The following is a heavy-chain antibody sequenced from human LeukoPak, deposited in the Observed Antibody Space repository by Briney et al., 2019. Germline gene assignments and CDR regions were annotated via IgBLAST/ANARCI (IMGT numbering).Heavy chain of an antibody. CDR2: ISYSGST. J-gene: IGHJ4*02. Sequence: SETLSLTCTVSGGSISSGRYYWSWIRQHPGKGLEWIGYISYSGSTYYNPSLKSRVTISVDTSKNQFSLKLSSVTAADTAVYYCARDSSRDYFDYWGQGTLVTVSS. V-gene: IGHV4-31*03. CDR1: GGSISSGRYY. D-gene: IGHD2-2*01. CDR3: ARDSSRDYFDY.